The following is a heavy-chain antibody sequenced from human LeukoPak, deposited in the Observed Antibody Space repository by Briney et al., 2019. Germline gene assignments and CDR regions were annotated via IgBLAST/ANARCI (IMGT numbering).Heavy chain of an antibody. J-gene: IGHJ6*02. CDR2: INPNSGGT. D-gene: IGHD6-13*01. Sequence: ASVKVSCKASGYTFTGYYMHRVRQAPGQGLEWMGWINPNSGGTNYAQKFQGRVTMTRDTSISTAYMELSRLRSDDTAVYYCARTQISSSWYFSSYYYGMDVWGQGTTVTVSS. V-gene: IGHV1-2*02. CDR3: ARTQISSSWYFSSYYYGMDV. CDR1: GYTFTGYY.